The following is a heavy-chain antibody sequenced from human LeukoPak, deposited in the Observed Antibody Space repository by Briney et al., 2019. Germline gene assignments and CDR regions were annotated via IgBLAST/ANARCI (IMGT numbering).Heavy chain of an antibody. D-gene: IGHD3-9*01. J-gene: IGHJ4*02. V-gene: IGHV1-18*04. Sequence: ASVKVSCKASGYTFTSYGISWVRQAPGQGRDWMGWISAYNGNTNYAQKLQGRVNMTTDTSTSTAYMELRSLRSDDTAVYYCARGGRYFDWLFPFVYWGQGTLVTVSS. CDR1: GYTFTSYG. CDR2: ISAYNGNT. CDR3: ARGGRYFDWLFPFVY.